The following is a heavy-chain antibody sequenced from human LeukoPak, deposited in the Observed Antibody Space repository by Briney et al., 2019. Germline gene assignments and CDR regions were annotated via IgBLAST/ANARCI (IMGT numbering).Heavy chain of an antibody. D-gene: IGHD6-19*01. CDR2: ISSSSSYI. Sequence: PGGSLRLSCAASGFTFSSYSMNWVRQAPGKGLEWVSSISSSSSYIYYADSVKGRFTISRDNAENTLYLQMNSLRAEDTAVYYCGRGTPVAGFYWGQGTLVTVSS. J-gene: IGHJ4*02. CDR3: GRGTPVAGFY. CDR1: GFTFSSYS. V-gene: IGHV3-21*01.